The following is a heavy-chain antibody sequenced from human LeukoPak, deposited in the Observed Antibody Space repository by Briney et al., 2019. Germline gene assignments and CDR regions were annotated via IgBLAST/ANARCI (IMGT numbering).Heavy chain of an antibody. CDR3: ISDHTGHDDY. CDR1: GFSFSSYW. V-gene: IGHV3-74*01. CDR2: INIDGSTT. Sequence: GGSLGLSCAASGFSFSSYWMHWVRQAPEKGLVWVSRINIDGSTTTYADSVKGRFTISRDNAKNTLSLQMNSLRADDTAVYYCISDHTGHDDYWGQGTLVTVSS. D-gene: IGHD1-1*01. J-gene: IGHJ4*02.